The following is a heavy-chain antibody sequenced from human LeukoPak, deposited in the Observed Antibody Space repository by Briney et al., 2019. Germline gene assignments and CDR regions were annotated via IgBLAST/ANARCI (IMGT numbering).Heavy chain of an antibody. V-gene: IGHV3-23*01. Sequence: GGSLRLSCAASGFTFSSYAMSWVRQAPGKGLEWVSAISGSGGSTYYADSVKGRFTISRDNSKNTLYLQMNSLRAEDTSVYYCAKPCGGSRNRDFDYWGQGTLVTVSS. D-gene: IGHD2-15*01. J-gene: IGHJ4*02. CDR2: ISGSGGST. CDR1: GFTFSSYA. CDR3: AKPCGGSRNRDFDY.